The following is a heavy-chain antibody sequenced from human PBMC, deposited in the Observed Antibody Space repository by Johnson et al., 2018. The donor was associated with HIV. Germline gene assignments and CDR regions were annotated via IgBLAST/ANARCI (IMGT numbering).Heavy chain of an antibody. V-gene: IGHV3-7*01. CDR3: ARRPYKFDTTGEGPFDI. CDR1: GFVFETYW. Sequence: VESGGGLVQPGGSLRLSCAASGFVFETYWMNWVRQAPGKGLEWVANLRQDGSAKQYVDLVRGRITISRDNTKKSVDLQMSSLRVEDTAGYFCARRPYKFDTTGEGPFDIWGQGTVVTVSS. J-gene: IGHJ3*02. D-gene: IGHD2/OR15-2a*01. CDR2: LRQDGSAK.